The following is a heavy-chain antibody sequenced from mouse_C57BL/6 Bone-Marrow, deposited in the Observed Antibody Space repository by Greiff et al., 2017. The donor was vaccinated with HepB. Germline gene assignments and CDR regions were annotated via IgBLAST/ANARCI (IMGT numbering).Heavy chain of an antibody. Sequence: EVQLQQSGTVLARPGASVKMSCKTSGYTFTSYWMHWVKQRPGQGLEWIGAIYPGNSDTSYNQKFKGKAKLTAVTSASTAYMELSSLTNEDSAVYYCTRPVVEGGTDFDYWGQGTTLTVSS. CDR3: TRPVVEGGTDFDY. V-gene: IGHV1-5*01. CDR1: GYTFTSYW. CDR2: IYPGNSDT. J-gene: IGHJ2*01. D-gene: IGHD1-1*01.